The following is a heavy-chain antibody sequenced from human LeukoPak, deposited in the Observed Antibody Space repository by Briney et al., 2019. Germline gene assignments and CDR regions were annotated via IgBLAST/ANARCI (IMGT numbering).Heavy chain of an antibody. CDR3: AARLAAAGTIYFDF. CDR2: IDPSGTT. J-gene: IGHJ4*02. D-gene: IGHD6-13*01. CDR1: GVSISGHY. Sequence: PSETLSLTCTVSGVSISGHYCSWIRQPPGKGLEWIGYIDPSGTTDYNPSLRSRVTISLDTSNNQFSLKLTSVTAADTAVYYCAARLAAAGTIYFDFWGQGSLVTVSS. V-gene: IGHV4-59*11.